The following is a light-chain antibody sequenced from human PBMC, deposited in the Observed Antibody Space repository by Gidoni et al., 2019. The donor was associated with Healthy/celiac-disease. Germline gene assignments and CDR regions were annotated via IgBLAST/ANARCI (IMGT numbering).Light chain of an antibody. CDR3: SSYTSSSILV. J-gene: IGLJ1*01. Sequence: QSALTQPASVSGSPGQSITISCTGTCSDVGGYNYVSWYQQHPGKAPKLMIYDVSNRPSGVSNRFSGSKSGNTASLTISGLQAEDEADYYCSSYTSSSILVFGTGTKVTVL. CDR1: CSDVGGYNY. CDR2: DVS. V-gene: IGLV2-14*01.